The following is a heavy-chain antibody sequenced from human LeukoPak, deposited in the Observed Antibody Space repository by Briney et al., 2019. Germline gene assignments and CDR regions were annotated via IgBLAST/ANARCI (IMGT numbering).Heavy chain of an antibody. V-gene: IGHV5-51*01. CDR1: GSSFASYW. J-gene: IGHJ4*02. D-gene: IGHD1-20*01. Sequence: GESLKISCKASGSSFASYWIGWVRQTSGKGLEWMAIIHPNDASTIYSPSFQGQVTISADRSITTAYLQWNTLQASDTAIYYCARHNNWAFDYWDRGTLLTVSS. CDR2: IHPNDAST. CDR3: ARHNNWAFDY.